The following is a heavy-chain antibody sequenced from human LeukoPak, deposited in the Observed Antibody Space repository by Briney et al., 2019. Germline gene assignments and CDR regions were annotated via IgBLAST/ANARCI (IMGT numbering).Heavy chain of an antibody. V-gene: IGHV3-74*01. CDR1: GFTFSKYW. CDR3: ATKQWLAPPPDS. Sequence: PGVSLRPSCAASGFTFSKYWMLWVRQAPGKGLESVSRINTDGTVTTYADSVKGRFTVSRDNADNTMFLQMNSVRDEDTAVYYCATKQWLAPPPDSWGQGTPVTVSS. D-gene: IGHD6-19*01. J-gene: IGHJ4*02. CDR2: INTDGTVT.